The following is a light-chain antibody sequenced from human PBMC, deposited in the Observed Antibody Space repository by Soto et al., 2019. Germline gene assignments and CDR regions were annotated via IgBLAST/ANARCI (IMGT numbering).Light chain of an antibody. J-gene: IGLJ3*02. CDR2: EVS. V-gene: IGLV2-14*01. CDR3: SSYTSSSTWV. CDR1: SSDVGGYNY. Sequence: QSVLTQPASVSGSPGQSITISCTGTSSDVGGYNYASWYQQHPGKAPKLMIYEVSNRPSGVSNRFSGSKSGNTASLTISGLQAEDEADYYCSSYTSSSTWVFGGGTQVTVL.